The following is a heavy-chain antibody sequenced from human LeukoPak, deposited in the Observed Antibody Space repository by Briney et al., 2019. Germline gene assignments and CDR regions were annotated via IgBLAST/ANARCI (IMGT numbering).Heavy chain of an antibody. CDR3: AGQYGDYVQ. V-gene: IGHV7-4-1*02. CDR2: INTNTWNP. Sequence: SVKVSCTASGYTFTSYAMNWVRQAPGQGLEWMGWINTNTWNPKHAHGFTGRFVFSLDTSVSTAYLEVSSLEAEATAVYYCAGQYGDYVQWGQGTLVTVSS. J-gene: IGHJ4*02. CDR1: GYTFTSYA. D-gene: IGHD4-17*01.